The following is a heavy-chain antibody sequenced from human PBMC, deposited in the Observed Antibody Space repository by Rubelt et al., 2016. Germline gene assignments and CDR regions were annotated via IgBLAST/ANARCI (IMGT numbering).Heavy chain of an antibody. CDR2: IYYSGST. CDR1: AGSISSTYYY. J-gene: IGHJ4*02. Sequence: QLQLQESGPGLVKPSETLSLTCTVSAGSISSTYYYWGWIRQPPGKGLDWIGYIYYSGSTNYNPSPKSRVTVSVDPSKNQIPLKRTSVTAADTAVYYCASSWYRFDYWGQGTRVTVSS. V-gene: IGHV4-61*05. CDR3: ASSWYRFDY. D-gene: IGHD6-13*01.